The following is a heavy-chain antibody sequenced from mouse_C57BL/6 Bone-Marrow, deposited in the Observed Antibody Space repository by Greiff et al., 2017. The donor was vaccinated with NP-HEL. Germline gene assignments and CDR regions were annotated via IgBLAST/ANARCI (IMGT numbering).Heavy chain of an antibody. D-gene: IGHD1-1*01. CDR3: ASTLYGSSYDRFAY. CDR1: GYTFTSYW. V-gene: IGHV1-7*01. CDR2: INPSSGYT. Sequence: QVQLQQSGAELAKPGASVKLSCKASGYTFTSYWMPWVNQRPGQGLEWIGYINPSSGYTKYNHKFKDKATLTADKSSSTAYMQLSSLTSEDSAVYYCASTLYGSSYDRFAYWGQGTLVTVSA. J-gene: IGHJ3*01.